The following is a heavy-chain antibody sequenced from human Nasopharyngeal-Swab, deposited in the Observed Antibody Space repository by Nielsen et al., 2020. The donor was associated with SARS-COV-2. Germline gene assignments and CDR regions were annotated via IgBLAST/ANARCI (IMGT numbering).Heavy chain of an antibody. CDR3: ARDGAYSSGWRDY. J-gene: IGHJ4*02. D-gene: IGHD6-19*01. V-gene: IGHV3-21*01. CDR1: GFTFSSYS. CDR2: ISSSSNYI. Sequence: GESLKISCAASGFTFSSYSMNWVRQAPGKGLEWVSSISSSSNYIYYADSVKGRFTISRDNAKNSLYLQMNSLRAEDTAVYYCARDGAYSSGWRDYWGQGTLVTVSS.